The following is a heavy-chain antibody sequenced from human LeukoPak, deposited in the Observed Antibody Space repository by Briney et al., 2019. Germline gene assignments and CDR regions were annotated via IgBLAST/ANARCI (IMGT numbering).Heavy chain of an antibody. J-gene: IGHJ4*02. CDR2: FDPEDGET. V-gene: IGHV1-24*01. D-gene: IGHD3-3*02. CDR3: ARGESLADFVS. CDR1: GYTLTELS. Sequence: ASVKVSCKVSGYTLTELSMHWVRQAPGKGLEWMGGFDPEDGETIYAQKFQGRVTITADESTSTAYMELSSLRSEDTAVYYCARGESLADFVSWGRGTLVTVSP.